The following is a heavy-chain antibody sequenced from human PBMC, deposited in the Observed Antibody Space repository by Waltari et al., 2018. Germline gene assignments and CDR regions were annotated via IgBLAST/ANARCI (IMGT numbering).Heavy chain of an antibody. CDR3: ARVKFLEWLPQPAVLDY. J-gene: IGHJ4*02. CDR2: VNSGGSGM. CDR1: GFAFGSSW. D-gene: IGHD3-3*01. Sequence: EVQLVESGGGLVQPGGSLRLLCADSGFAFGSSWMHWVRQAPGKGLGWVARVNSGGSGMIYADSVKGRFTISRDNAKNTLHLQMNSLRVEDTAVYYCARVKFLEWLPQPAVLDYWGQGSLVIVSS. V-gene: IGHV3-74*01.